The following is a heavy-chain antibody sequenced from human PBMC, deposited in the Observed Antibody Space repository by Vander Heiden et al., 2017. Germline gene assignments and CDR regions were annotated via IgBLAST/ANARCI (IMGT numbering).Heavy chain of an antibody. V-gene: IGHV3-30*03. CDR1: GFTFSSYD. Sequence: QVQLVESGGGVVQPGTSLRLSCAASGFTFSSYDMHWVRQAPGKGLEWVAIMSYDGSKKYYADSVKGRFSISRDNSKNTLYLQMNRLRVEDTAVYSCARSTGWSAYTRYDCWGQGTLVTVSS. J-gene: IGHJ4*02. D-gene: IGHD3-16*01. CDR3: ARSTGWSAYTRYDC. CDR2: MSYDGSKK.